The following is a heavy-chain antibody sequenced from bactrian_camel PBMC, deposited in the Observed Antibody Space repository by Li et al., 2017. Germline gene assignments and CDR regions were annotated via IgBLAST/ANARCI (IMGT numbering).Heavy chain of an antibody. CDR2: IRSGGTST. CDR1: GFTMSPSV. D-gene: IGHD2*01. V-gene: IGHV3S40*01. Sequence: ASGFTMSPSVMRWVRPAPGKGLAWVSTIRSGGTSTYYADSVKGRFPITKASAKNTMYLQMNDLRPEDTAMYYCAAHRRFCDS.